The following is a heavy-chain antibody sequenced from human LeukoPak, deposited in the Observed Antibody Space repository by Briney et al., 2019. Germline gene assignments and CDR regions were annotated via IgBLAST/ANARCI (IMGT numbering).Heavy chain of an antibody. CDR3: AGFFCGSSGAAFDL. J-gene: IGHJ3*01. Sequence: SVKVSCKSSGGTFVSYSFSWVRQAPGQGLEWMGVIIPIFGTTNYAQKFQGRVTITADESTYTAYMELSNLRSEDTAVFYCAGFFCGSSGAAFDLWGQGTMVTVFS. CDR2: IIPIFGTT. V-gene: IGHV1-69*13. D-gene: IGHD2-15*01. CDR1: GGTFVSYS.